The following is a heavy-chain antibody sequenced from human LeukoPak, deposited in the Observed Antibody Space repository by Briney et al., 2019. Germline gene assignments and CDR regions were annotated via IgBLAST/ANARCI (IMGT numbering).Heavy chain of an antibody. CDR3: ARKAPDYGDYGFDY. D-gene: IGHD4-17*01. Sequence: GGSLRVSCAASGFTFSSYSMNWVRQAPGKGLEWVSSISSSSSYIYYADSVEGRFTISRDNAKNSLYLQMNSLRAEDTAVYYCARKAPDYGDYGFDYWGQGTLVTVSS. J-gene: IGHJ4*02. CDR1: GFTFSSYS. CDR2: ISSSSSYI. V-gene: IGHV3-21*01.